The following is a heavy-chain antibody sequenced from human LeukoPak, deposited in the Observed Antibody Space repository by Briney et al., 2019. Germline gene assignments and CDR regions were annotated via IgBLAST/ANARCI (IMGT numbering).Heavy chain of an antibody. CDR2: IFYTGKT. V-gene: IGHV4-39*07. Sequence: SETLSLTCTVYGGSVYTSDYYWGWVRQPPGKGPEWIGDIFYTGKTNYNPSLKSRVSISIDTSKNQFSLKLTSVTAADTAVYYCARVFDSWGQGTLVTVSS. CDR3: ARVFDS. CDR1: GGSVYTSDYY. J-gene: IGHJ4*02.